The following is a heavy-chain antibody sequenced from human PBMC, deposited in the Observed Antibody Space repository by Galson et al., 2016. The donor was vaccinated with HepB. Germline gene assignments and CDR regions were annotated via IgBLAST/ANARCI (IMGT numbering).Heavy chain of an antibody. D-gene: IGHD2-15*01. CDR2: DSMDGRRK. CDR1: GFTFSNYG. CDR3: AKRHGYCLAVGRSVDY. J-gene: IGHJ4*02. Sequence: SLRLSCAASGFTFSNYGMHWVRQAPGKGLEWVAADSMDGRRKFYADSVKGRFTISRDNSNNMLFLQMSSLRADDTAVYYCAKRHGYCLAVGRSVDYWGQGTLVSVSS. V-gene: IGHV3-30*18.